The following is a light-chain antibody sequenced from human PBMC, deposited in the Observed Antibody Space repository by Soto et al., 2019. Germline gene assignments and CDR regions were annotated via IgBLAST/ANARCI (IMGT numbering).Light chain of an antibody. CDR3: QLYTFYLEG. J-gene: IGKJ3*01. CDR2: KAS. Sequence: DIEMTQPPTTLSGSVGDRVTITCRASQTISSWLAWYQQKPGKAPKLLIYKASTLKSGVPSRFSGSGSGTEFTLTISSLQPDDFTTYYCQLYTFYLEGFCHGAEVAIK. V-gene: IGKV1-5*03. CDR1: QTISSW.